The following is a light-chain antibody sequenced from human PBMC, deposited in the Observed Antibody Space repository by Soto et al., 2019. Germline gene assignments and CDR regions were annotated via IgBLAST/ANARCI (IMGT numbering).Light chain of an antibody. J-gene: IGKJ1*01. CDR1: QSISNY. CDR3: QKYNSAPQT. Sequence: DIQMTQSPSSLSASVGDRVTITCRASQSISNYLAWYQQKPGKVPKLLIYAASTLQSGVPSRFSGSGSGTDFTLNISSLQPEDVETYYCQKYNSAPQTFGQGTKVDIK. V-gene: IGKV1-27*01. CDR2: AAS.